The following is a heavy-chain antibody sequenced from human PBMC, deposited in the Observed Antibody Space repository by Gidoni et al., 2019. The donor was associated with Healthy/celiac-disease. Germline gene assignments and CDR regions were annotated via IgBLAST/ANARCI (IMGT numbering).Heavy chain of an antibody. CDR1: GRSLSRSSHY. CDR2: IYYSGST. D-gene: IGHD5-18*01. J-gene: IGHJ4*02. CDR3: ARLEKIQLWLDY. Sequence: RQLPESASGLVKPPETLSLTCTLPGRSLSRSSHYWGWIRQPQGKGLEWIGSIYYSGSTYYNPYLKSRVTISVDTSKNQFSLKLSSVTAADTAVYYCARLEKIQLWLDYWGQGTLVTVSS. V-gene: IGHV4-39*01.